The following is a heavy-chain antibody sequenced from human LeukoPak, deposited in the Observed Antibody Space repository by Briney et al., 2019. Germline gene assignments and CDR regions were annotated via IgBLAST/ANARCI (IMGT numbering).Heavy chain of an antibody. CDR2: IYYSGYT. CDR3: ARAAGGGATDYFDY. D-gene: IGHD1-26*01. J-gene: IGHJ4*02. CDR1: GGSISSYY. V-gene: IGHV4-59*01. Sequence: SETLSLTCTVSGGSISSYYWSWIRQPPGKGLEWIGYIYYSGYTSYNPSLKSRLTISVDKSKNKFSLKLSSGTAADTAVYFCARAAGGGATDYFDYWGQGTLVTVSS.